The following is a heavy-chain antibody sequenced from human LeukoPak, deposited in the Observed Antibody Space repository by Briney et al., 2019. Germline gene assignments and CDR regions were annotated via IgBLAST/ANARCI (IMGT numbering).Heavy chain of an antibody. CDR1: GYTFTGYY. CDR2: INPNSGGT. Sequence: ASVKVSCKASGYTFTGYYMHWVRQAPGQGLEWMGWINPNSGGTNYAQKFQGRVTITADESTSTAYMELSSLRSEDTAVYYCARVRYFDWYYYMDVWGKGTTVTISS. D-gene: IGHD3-9*01. CDR3: ARVRYFDWYYYMDV. V-gene: IGHV1-2*02. J-gene: IGHJ6*03.